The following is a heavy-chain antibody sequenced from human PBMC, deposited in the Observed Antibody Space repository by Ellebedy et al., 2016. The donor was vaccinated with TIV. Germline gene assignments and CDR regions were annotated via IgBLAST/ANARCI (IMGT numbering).Heavy chain of an antibody. V-gene: IGHV4-59*01. CDR3: ARDLMASGWFDP. CDR2: IHYSGST. J-gene: IGHJ5*02. Sequence: SETLSLTCTVSGGSLSNYYWSWIRQPPGKGLEWIGDIHYSGSTKYNPSLNSRATISLDTSKNQLSLNLNSVTAADTAVYYCARDLMASGWFDPWGQGTLVTVSS. CDR1: GGSLSNYY. D-gene: IGHD5-24*01.